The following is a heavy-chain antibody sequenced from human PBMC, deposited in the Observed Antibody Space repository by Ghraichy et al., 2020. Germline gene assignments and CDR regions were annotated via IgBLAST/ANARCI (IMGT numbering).Heavy chain of an antibody. CDR2: INQDGSEQ. CDR1: GLTIESNW. Sequence: GESLRLSCSASGLTIESNWMTWVRQAPGKGLEWVANINQDGSEQYYVDSVKGRFTIARDNPKNSLYVQMNSLRAEDTAMYYCATRKCSILNCHAASQRCFDYWGQGILVIVSS. CDR3: ATRKCSILNCHAASQRCFDY. J-gene: IGHJ4*02. D-gene: IGHD3-9*01. V-gene: IGHV3-7*03.